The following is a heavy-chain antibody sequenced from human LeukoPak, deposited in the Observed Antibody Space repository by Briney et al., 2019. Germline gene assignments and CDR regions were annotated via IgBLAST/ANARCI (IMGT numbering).Heavy chain of an antibody. J-gene: IGHJ4*02. V-gene: IGHV3-49*03. Sequence: GGSLRLSCTASGFTFGAYAMSWFRQAPGKGLEWVGFIRSKAYGGTTEYAASVKGRFTISRDDSKSIAYLQMNSLKTEDTAVYYCTRDPRSGSYSDYWGQGTLVTVSS. CDR3: TRDPRSGSYSDY. D-gene: IGHD1-26*01. CDR1: GFTFGAYA. CDR2: IRSKAYGGTT.